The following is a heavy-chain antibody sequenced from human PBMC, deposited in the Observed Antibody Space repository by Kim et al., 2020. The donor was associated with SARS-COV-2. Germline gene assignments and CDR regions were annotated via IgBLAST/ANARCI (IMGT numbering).Heavy chain of an antibody. CDR1: GGSISSSSYY. Sequence: SETLSLTCTVSGGSISSSSYYWGWIRQPPGKGLEWIGSIYYSGSTYYNPSLKSRVTISVDTSKNQFSLKLSSVTAADTAVYYCASSTGGLWFGELTFNFDYWGQGTLVTVSS. CDR3: ASSTGGLWFGELTFNFDY. V-gene: IGHV4-39*01. D-gene: IGHD3-10*01. CDR2: IYYSGST. J-gene: IGHJ4*02.